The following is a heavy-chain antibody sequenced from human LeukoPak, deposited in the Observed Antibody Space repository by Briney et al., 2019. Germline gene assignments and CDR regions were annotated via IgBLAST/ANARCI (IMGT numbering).Heavy chain of an antibody. D-gene: IGHD3-3*01. V-gene: IGHV3-7*01. CDR1: GFTFSSYW. Sequence: GGSLRLSCAASGFTFSSYWMSWVRQAPGKGLEWVANIKQDGSEKYYVDSVKGRFTISRDNAKNSLYLQMNSLRAEDTAVYYCARRFGVVIVYYYYYYMDVWGKGTTVTVS. J-gene: IGHJ6*03. CDR3: ARRFGVVIVYYYYYYMDV. CDR2: IKQDGSEK.